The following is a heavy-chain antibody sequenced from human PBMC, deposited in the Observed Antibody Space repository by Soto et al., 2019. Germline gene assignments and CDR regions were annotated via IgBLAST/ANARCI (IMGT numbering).Heavy chain of an antibody. Sequence: SETLSLTCTVSGGSISSYYWSWIRQPPGKGLEWIGYIYYSGSTNYNPSLKSRVTISVDPSKNQFSLKLSSVTAADTAVYYCARGKEREGDYYYYYMDVWGKGTTVTLSS. V-gene: IGHV4-59*08. CDR2: IYYSGST. J-gene: IGHJ6*03. CDR3: ARGKEREGDYYYYYMDV. CDR1: GGSISSYY.